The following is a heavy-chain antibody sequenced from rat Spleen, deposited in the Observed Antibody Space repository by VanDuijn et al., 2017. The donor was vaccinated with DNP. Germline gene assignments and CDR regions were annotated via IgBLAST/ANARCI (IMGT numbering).Heavy chain of an antibody. CDR1: GFTFSNYG. CDR2: IGTDDTNT. Sequence: EVQLVESGGGLVQPGRSLKLSCAASGFTFSNYGMAWVRQAPTKGLEWVASIGTDDTNTDFRDSVKDRFTISRDNAKNTQYLQMDSLRSEDTATYYCATHTVVTYYFDYWGQGVMVTVSS. V-gene: IGHV5S13*01. CDR3: ATHTVVTYYFDY. J-gene: IGHJ2*01. D-gene: IGHD1-1*01.